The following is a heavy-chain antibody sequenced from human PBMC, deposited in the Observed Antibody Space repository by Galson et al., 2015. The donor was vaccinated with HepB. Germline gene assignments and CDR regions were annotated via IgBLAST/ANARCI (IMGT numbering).Heavy chain of an antibody. CDR2: IDWDDDK. V-gene: IGHV2-70*01. CDR1: GFSLSTSGMC. Sequence: PALVKPTQTLTLTCTFSGFSLSTSGMCVSWIRQPPGKALEWLALIDWDDDKYYSTSLKTRLTISKDTSKNQVVLTMTNMDPVDTATYYCARSHGAGEWELPYYFDYWGQGTLVTVSS. D-gene: IGHD1-26*01. J-gene: IGHJ4*02. CDR3: ARSHGAGEWELPYYFDY.